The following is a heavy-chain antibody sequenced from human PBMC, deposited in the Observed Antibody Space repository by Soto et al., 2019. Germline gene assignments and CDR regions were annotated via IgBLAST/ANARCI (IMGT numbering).Heavy chain of an antibody. CDR1: GGSFSGYY. V-gene: IGHV4-34*01. D-gene: IGHD2-2*01. CDR2: INHSGST. CDR3: ARDRRYCSSTSCYALGPYNWFDP. Sequence: SETLSLTCAVYGGSFSGYYWSWIRQPPGKGLEWIGEINHSGSTNYNPSLKSRVTISVDTSKNQFSLKLSSVTAADTAVYYCARDRRYCSSTSCYALGPYNWFDPWGQGTLVTVSS. J-gene: IGHJ5*02.